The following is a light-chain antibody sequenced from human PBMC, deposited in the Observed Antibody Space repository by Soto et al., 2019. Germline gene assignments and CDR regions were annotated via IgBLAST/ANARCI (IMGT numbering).Light chain of an antibody. Sequence: DIQLTQSPSTLSASVGDRVTIPCRASQSINGWLAWYQKKPGKAPKLLIYKASTLKSGVPSRFSGSGSGTEFTLTISRLQPDDFATYYCQHYNSYSEAFGQGTKVDIK. CDR1: QSINGW. J-gene: IGKJ1*01. V-gene: IGKV1-5*03. CDR3: QHYNSYSEA. CDR2: KAS.